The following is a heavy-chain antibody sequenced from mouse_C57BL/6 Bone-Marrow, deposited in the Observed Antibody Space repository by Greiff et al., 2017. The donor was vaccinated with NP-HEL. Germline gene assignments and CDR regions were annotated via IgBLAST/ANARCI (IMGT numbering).Heavy chain of an antibody. CDR2: IDPSDSYT. CDR1: GYTFTTYW. Sequence: QVQLQQPGAELVKPGASVKLSCKASGYTFTTYWMQWVKQRPGQGLEWIGEIDPSDSYTNYNQKFKGKATLTVDTSSSTANMQRSSRTAEDSAVYYCARKAYYGRSYEFAYWGQGTLVTVSA. J-gene: IGHJ3*01. CDR3: ARKAYYGRSYEFAY. V-gene: IGHV1-50*01. D-gene: IGHD1-1*01.